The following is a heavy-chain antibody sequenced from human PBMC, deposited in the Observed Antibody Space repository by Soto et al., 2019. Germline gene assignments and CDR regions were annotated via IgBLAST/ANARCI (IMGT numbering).Heavy chain of an antibody. V-gene: IGHV4-39*01. CDR2: IYYSGST. Sequence: SETLSLTCTVSGGSISSSSYYWGWIRQPPGKGLEWIGSIYYSGSTYYNPSLKSRVTISVDTSRNQFSLKLSSVTAADTAVYYCAVYSSSSHYYYGMDVWGQGTTVTVSS. CDR3: AVYSSSSHYYYGMDV. D-gene: IGHD6-6*01. CDR1: GGSISSSSYY. J-gene: IGHJ6*02.